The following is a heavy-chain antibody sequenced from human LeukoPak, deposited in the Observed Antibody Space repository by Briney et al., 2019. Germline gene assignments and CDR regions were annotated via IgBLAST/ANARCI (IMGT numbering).Heavy chain of an antibody. CDR1: GDSVSSNSAA. Sequence: SRTLSLTCAISGDSVSSNSAAWNWIRQSPSRGLEWLGRTYYRSKWYNDYAVSVKSRITINPDTSKNQFSLQLNSVTPEDTAVYYCARDSVGYCSGGSCSPKTNWFDPWGQGTLVTVSS. V-gene: IGHV6-1*01. CDR2: TYYRSKWYN. J-gene: IGHJ5*02. CDR3: ARDSVGYCSGGSCSPKTNWFDP. D-gene: IGHD2-15*01.